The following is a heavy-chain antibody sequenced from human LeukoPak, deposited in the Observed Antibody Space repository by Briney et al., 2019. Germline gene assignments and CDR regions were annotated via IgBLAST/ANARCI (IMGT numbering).Heavy chain of an antibody. J-gene: IGHJ3*02. D-gene: IGHD2-21*01. V-gene: IGHV4-38-2*02. CDR3: ARLNLPAIRGAFDI. CDR2: IRPDGHT. CDR1: GYFSTAYY. Sequence: SETLSLTCTVSGYFSTAYYWGWIRQPPGKGLEWMASIRPDGHTYTNSSLRHQLTISADMSRNEFSLKLNSLTAADTAVYYCARLNLPAIRGAFDIWGQGTMVTVSS.